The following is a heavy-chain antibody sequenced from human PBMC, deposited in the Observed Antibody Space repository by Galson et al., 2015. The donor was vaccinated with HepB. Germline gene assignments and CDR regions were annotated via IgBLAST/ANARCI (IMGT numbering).Heavy chain of an antibody. Sequence: SLRLSCAASGFTFSDYWVHWVRQAPGKGLVWVSRINSGGSSTAYADSVKGRFTISRDNAKNTLYLQMNSLRAEDTALYYCARGNNYGMDVWGQGTTVTVSS. CDR2: INSGGSST. CDR1: GFTFSDYW. CDR3: ARGNNYGMDV. V-gene: IGHV3-74*01. J-gene: IGHJ6*02.